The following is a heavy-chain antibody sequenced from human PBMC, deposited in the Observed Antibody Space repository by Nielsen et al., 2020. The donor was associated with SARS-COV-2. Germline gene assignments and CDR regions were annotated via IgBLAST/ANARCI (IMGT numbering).Heavy chain of an antibody. J-gene: IGHJ6*02. V-gene: IGHV3-7*01. D-gene: IGHD3-3*01. CDR2: IKQDGSEK. CDR3: ARPANDFWSGYYAGSYYYYGMDV. Sequence: VRQAPGKGLEWVANIKQDGSEKYYVDSVKGRFTISRDNAKNSLYLQMNSLRAEDTAVYYCARPANDFWSGYYAGSYYYYGMDVWGQGTTVTVSS.